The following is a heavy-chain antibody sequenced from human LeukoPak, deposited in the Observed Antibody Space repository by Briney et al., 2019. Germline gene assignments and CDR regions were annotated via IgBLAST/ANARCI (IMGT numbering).Heavy chain of an antibody. J-gene: IGHJ6*02. Sequence: GGSLRLSCAASGFTFSSYWMHWVRQAPGKGLVWVSRINSDGSSTSYADSVKGRFTISRDNAKNTLYLQMNSLRAEDTAVYYCARDPLLYCSGGSCYYYGMDVWGQGTTVTVSS. CDR2: INSDGSST. D-gene: IGHD2-15*01. CDR3: ARDPLLYCSGGSCYYYGMDV. V-gene: IGHV3-74*01. CDR1: GFTFSSYW.